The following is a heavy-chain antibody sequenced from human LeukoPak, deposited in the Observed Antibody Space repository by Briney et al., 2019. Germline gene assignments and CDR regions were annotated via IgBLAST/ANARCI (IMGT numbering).Heavy chain of an antibody. CDR1: GVSISSGGYY. CDR2: IYYSGST. CDR3: AREGAGYSYGHYYYYGMDV. V-gene: IGHV4-31*03. Sequence: SETLSLTCTVSGVSISSGGYYWSWLRQHPGKGLEWIGYIYYSGSTYYNPSLKSRVTISVDTSKNQFSLKLSSVTAADTAVYYCAREGAGYSYGHYYYYGMDVWGQGTTVTVSS. D-gene: IGHD5-18*01. J-gene: IGHJ6*02.